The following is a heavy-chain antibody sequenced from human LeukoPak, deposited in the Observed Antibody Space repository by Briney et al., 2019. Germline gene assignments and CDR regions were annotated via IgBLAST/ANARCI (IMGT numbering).Heavy chain of an antibody. CDR1: GGSFSGYY. D-gene: IGHD3-3*01. CDR2: INHSGST. CDR3: ARRGSMTIFEVVDYYYMDV. J-gene: IGHJ6*03. V-gene: IGHV4-34*01. Sequence: SETLSLTCAVYGGSFSGYYWSWIRQPPGKGLEWIGEINHSGSTNYNPSLKSRVTISVDTSKNQFSLNLSSVTAADTAVYYCARRGSMTIFEVVDYYYMDVWGKGTTVTVSS.